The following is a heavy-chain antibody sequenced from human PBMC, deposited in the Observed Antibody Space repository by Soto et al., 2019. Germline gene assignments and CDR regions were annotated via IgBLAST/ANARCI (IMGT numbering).Heavy chain of an antibody. Sequence: SETLSLTCTVSGGSISSSSYYWGRSRQPPGKGLEWIGSIYYSGSTYYNPSLKSRVTISVDTSKNQFSLKLSSATAADTAVYYCARHEDYGDYVVWWFDPWGQGTLVTVSS. J-gene: IGHJ5*02. D-gene: IGHD4-17*01. CDR1: GGSISSSSYY. V-gene: IGHV4-39*01. CDR3: ARHEDYGDYVVWWFDP. CDR2: IYYSGST.